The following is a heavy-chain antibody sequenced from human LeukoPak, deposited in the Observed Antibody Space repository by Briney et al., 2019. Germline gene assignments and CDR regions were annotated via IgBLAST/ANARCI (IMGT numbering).Heavy chain of an antibody. CDR1: GYTFTSYG. CDR2: ISAYNGHT. D-gene: IGHD5-18*01. Sequence: GASVKVSSKASGYTFTSYGISWVRQAAGQGLEWMGWISAYNGHTNYAQKLQGRVTMTTDTSTSTAYMELRSLRSDDTAVYYCARGAQLWYFDYWGQGTLVTVSS. V-gene: IGHV1-18*01. J-gene: IGHJ4*01. CDR3: ARGAQLWYFDY.